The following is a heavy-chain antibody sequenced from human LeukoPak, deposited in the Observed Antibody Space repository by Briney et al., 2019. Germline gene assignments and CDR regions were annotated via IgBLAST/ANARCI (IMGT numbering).Heavy chain of an antibody. CDR2: INPNSGGT. J-gene: IGHJ5*02. D-gene: IGHD6-13*01. Sequence: ASVKVSCKASRYTFTGYYMHWVRQAPGQGLEWMGWINPNSGGTNYAQKFQGRVTMTRDTSISTAYMELSRLRSDDTAVYYCARDGAAAGTFDWFDPWGQGTLVTVSS. V-gene: IGHV1-2*02. CDR1: RYTFTGYY. CDR3: ARDGAAAGTFDWFDP.